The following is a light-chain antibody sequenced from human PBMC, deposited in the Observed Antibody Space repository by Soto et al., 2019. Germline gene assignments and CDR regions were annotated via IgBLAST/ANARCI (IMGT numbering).Light chain of an antibody. CDR3: QQYSDLPRT. CDR1: QSVSSNY. J-gene: IGKJ1*01. V-gene: IGKV3-20*01. CDR2: GAS. Sequence: EIVLTQSPGTLSLSPGERATLSCRASQSVSSNYLAWYQQKPGQAPSLLIYGASSRATGIPDRFSGSGSGTDVTLTISRLGPEDFAVYYCQQYSDLPRTFGQGTRVEIK.